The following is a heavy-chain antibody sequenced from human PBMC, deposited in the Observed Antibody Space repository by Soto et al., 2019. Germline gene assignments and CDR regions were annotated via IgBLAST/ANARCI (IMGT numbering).Heavy chain of an antibody. CDR1: GFTFSSYE. CDR2: IGISGNTI. Sequence: EVQLVESGGGLVQPGGSLRLSCAASGFTFSSYEMNWVRQAPGKGLEWVSYIGISGNTIYFADSVKGRFTISRDNAKNSLYLQMNSLTAEDTAVYYCVRDLVRAPTFDFWGQGTLVTVSS. J-gene: IGHJ4*02. V-gene: IGHV3-48*03. D-gene: IGHD1-26*01. CDR3: VRDLVRAPTFDF.